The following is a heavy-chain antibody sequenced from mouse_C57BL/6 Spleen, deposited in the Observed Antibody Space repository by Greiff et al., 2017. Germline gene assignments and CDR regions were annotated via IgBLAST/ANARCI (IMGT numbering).Heavy chain of an antibody. V-gene: IGHV1-64*01. CDR3: ARSIYYGNEDYFDY. CDR1: GYTFTSYW. D-gene: IGHD2-1*01. Sequence: VKLQQPGAELVEPGASVKLSCKASGYTFTSYWMHWVKQRPGQGLEWIGMIHPNSGSTNYNEKFKSKATLTVDKSSSTAYMQLSSLTSEDSAVYYCARSIYYGNEDYFDYWGQGTTLTVSS. CDR2: IHPNSGST. J-gene: IGHJ2*01.